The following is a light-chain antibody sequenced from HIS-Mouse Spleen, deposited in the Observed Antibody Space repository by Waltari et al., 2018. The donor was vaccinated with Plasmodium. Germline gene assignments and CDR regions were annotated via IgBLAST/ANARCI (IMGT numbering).Light chain of an antibody. CDR1: SSDVGGYNY. V-gene: IGLV2-14*03. CDR2: DVS. J-gene: IGLJ1*01. Sequence: QSALTQPASVSGSPGQSITISCTGTSSDVGGYNYVSWYQQHPGKAPKLMIYDVSNRPQGVSNRFSGSKSGNTASLTISGLQAEDEADYYCSSYTSSSTAFGTGTKVTVL. CDR3: SSYTSSSTA.